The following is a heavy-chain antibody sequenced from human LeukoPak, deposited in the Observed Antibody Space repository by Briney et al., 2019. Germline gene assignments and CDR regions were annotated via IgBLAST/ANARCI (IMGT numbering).Heavy chain of an antibody. V-gene: IGHV4-38-2*01. J-gene: IGHJ6*03. Sequence: PSETLSLTCAVSGDSISSGYYWGWIRQPPGKGLEWIGTIYYSGYAYYNPPLQSRVAMSVDTSKNQFSLSLSSVTAADTAVYYCARSSTRTHYYPMDVWGKGTTVTVSS. CDR3: ARSSTRTHYYPMDV. CDR2: IYYSGYA. CDR1: GDSISSGYY.